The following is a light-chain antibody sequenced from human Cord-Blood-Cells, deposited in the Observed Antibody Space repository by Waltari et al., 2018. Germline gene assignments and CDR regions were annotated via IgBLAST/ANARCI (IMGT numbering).Light chain of an antibody. J-gene: IGKJ2*01. Sequence: DIQMTQSPSSLSASVGDRVTINCRASQSISSYLNWYQQKPVKATKILSYAASSLQSGVPSRFSGSGSGPDFTLTISSLQPEDVATYYCQQSYSTPYTFGQGTKLEIK. CDR2: AAS. CDR3: QQSYSTPYT. V-gene: IGKV1-39*01. CDR1: QSISSY.